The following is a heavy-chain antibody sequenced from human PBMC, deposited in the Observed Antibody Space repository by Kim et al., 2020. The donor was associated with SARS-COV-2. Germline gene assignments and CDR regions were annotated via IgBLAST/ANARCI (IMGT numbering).Heavy chain of an antibody. V-gene: IGHV1-18*01. J-gene: IGHJ4*02. CDR2: ISAYNGNT. CDR1: GYTFTSYG. Sequence: ASVKVSCKASGYTFTSYGISWVRQAPGQGLEWMGWISAYNGNTNYAQKLQGRVTMTTDTSTSTAYMELRSLRSDDTAVYYCARDLGVDYGGNRGNTSNWGQGTLVTVSS. CDR3: ARDLGVDYGGNRGNTSN. D-gene: IGHD4-17*01.